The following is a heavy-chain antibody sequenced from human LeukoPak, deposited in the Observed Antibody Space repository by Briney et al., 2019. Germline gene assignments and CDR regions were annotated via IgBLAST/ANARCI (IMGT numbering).Heavy chain of an antibody. CDR3: ARRLRGGDTAMEFDY. CDR1: GYTFTGYY. CDR2: INPNSGGT. D-gene: IGHD5-18*01. Sequence: GASVKVSCKASGYTFTGYYMHWLRQAPGQGLEWVGWINPNSGGTNYAQKFQGRVTMTRDTSISTAYMELSRLRSDDTAVYYCARRLRGGDTAMEFDYWGQGTLVTVSS. J-gene: IGHJ4*02. V-gene: IGHV1-2*02.